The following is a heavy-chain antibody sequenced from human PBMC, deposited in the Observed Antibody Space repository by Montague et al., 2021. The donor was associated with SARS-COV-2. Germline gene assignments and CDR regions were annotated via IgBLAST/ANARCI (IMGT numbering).Heavy chain of an antibody. D-gene: IGHD1-14*01. CDR2: LHYAGSA. V-gene: IGHV4-39*01. CDR3: VATYNRNWYYFDY. Sequence: SETLSLTCSVSGGSFSSGDSYWGWLRQAPGKGLEWIGDLHYAGSAYYXXXLRSRVTISADTSKNQFSLKLNSVTAADTAVYYCVATYNRNWYYFDYWGQGTLVTVSS. CDR1: GGSFSSGDSY. J-gene: IGHJ4*02.